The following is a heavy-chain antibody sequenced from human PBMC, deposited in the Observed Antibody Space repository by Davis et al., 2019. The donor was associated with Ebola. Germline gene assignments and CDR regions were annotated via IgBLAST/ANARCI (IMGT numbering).Heavy chain of an antibody. V-gene: IGHV4-4*02. Sequence: SETLSLTCAVSGDSISSSNWWSWVRQPPGKGLEWIGEIYHSGSTNYNPSLKSRVTISVDTSKNQISLKLMFVTAADTAVYYCARVLEYPSSLDYWGQGTLVTVSS. CDR3: ARVLEYPSSLDY. J-gene: IGHJ4*02. CDR2: IYHSGST. D-gene: IGHD6-6*01. CDR1: GDSISSSNW.